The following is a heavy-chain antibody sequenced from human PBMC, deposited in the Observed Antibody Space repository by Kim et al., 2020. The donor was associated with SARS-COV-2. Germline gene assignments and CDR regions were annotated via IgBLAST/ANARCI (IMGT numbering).Heavy chain of an antibody. V-gene: IGHV1-18*01. CDR3: ARDSGVTMTIAWFDP. CDR1: GYTFSSYG. J-gene: IGHJ5*02. Sequence: ASVKVSCKASGYTFSSYGISWVRQAPGQGLEWMGCISVYNGNTKYAQKFQGRVTMTTDTSTSTAYMELRSLRSDDTAAYYCARDSGVTMTIAWFDPWGQGTLVTVSS. CDR2: ISVYNGNT. D-gene: IGHD4-17*01.